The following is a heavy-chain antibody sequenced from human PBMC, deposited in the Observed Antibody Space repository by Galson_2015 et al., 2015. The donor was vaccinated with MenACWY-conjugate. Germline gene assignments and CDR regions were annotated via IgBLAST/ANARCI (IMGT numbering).Heavy chain of an antibody. D-gene: IGHD3-3*01. CDR2: IGISSSYL. CDR3: ERDYARLEWLSAYYFDY. Sequence: SLRLSCAASGFIFSSHTMNWVRQAPGKGLEWVSSIGISSSYLYYADSVKGRFTISRDNAKNSLYLQMNSLTAEDTAVYYCERDYARLEWLSAYYFDYWGQGTPVTVSS. V-gene: IGHV3-21*01. J-gene: IGHJ4*02. CDR1: GFIFSSHT.